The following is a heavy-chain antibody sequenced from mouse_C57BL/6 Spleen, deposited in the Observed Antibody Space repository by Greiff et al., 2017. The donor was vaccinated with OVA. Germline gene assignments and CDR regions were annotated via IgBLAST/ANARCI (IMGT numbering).Heavy chain of an antibody. CDR2: ISYDGSN. CDR1: GYSITSGYY. CDR3: SNEDY. D-gene: IGHD2-5*01. V-gene: IGHV3-6*01. J-gene: IGHJ2*01. Sequence: DVKLQESGPGLVKPSQSLSLTCSVTGYSITSGYYWNWIRQFPGNKLEWMGYISYDGSNNYNPSLKNRISITRDTSKNQFFLKLNSVTTEDTATYYCSNEDYWGQGTTLTVSS.